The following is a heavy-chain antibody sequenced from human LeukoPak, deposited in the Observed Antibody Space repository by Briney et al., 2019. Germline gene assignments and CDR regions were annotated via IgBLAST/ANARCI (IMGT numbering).Heavy chain of an antibody. J-gene: IGHJ4*02. D-gene: IGHD6-6*01. Sequence: SETLSLICTVSGGSSSSYYWSWIRQPPGKGLEWIGYIYYSGSTNYNPSLKSRVTISVDTSKNQFSLKLSSVTAADTAVYYCARFGQLAIFDYWGQGTLVTVSS. CDR2: IYYSGST. CDR3: ARFGQLAIFDY. CDR1: GGSSSSYY. V-gene: IGHV4-59*01.